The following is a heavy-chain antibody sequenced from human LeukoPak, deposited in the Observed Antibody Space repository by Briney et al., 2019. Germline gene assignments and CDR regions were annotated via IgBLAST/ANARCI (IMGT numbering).Heavy chain of an antibody. V-gene: IGHV1-2*02. D-gene: IGHD6-13*01. Sequence: ASVKVSCKASGYTFIGYYMHWVRQAPGQGLEWMRCINPNSGDTKYAQKFQDRVTMTRDTSISTAHLTMRSLTSDDTAVYYCAAGGHSWLNGMDVWGQGTTVIVSS. J-gene: IGHJ6*02. CDR1: GYTFIGYY. CDR2: INPNSGDT. CDR3: AAGGHSWLNGMDV.